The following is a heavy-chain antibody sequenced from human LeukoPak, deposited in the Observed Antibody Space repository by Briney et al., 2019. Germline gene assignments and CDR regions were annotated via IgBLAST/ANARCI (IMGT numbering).Heavy chain of an antibody. CDR2: ISSSGSTI. V-gene: IGHV3-11*01. Sequence: GGSLRLSCAASGFTFSDYYMSWIRQAPGKGLEWVSYISSSGSTIYYADSVKGRFTISRDNAKNSLYLQMNSLRAEDTAVYYCARTRYCSSTSCYTVTQSGYDDFDIWGQGTMVTVSS. CDR3: ARTRYCSSTSCYTVTQSGYDDFDI. CDR1: GFTFSDYY. D-gene: IGHD2-2*02. J-gene: IGHJ3*02.